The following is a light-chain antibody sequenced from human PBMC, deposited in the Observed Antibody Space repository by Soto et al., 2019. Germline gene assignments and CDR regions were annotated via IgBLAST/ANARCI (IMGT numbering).Light chain of an antibody. CDR3: SSYTSSSTHL. V-gene: IGLV2-14*01. CDR1: RSDVGGYNY. Sequence: QSVLAQPASVSGSPGQSITISCTGTRSDVGGYNYVSWYQQHPGKAPKLMIYDVSNRPSGVSNRFSGSKSGNTASLTISGLQAEDEADYYCSSYTSSSTHLFGTGTKVTVL. J-gene: IGLJ1*01. CDR2: DVS.